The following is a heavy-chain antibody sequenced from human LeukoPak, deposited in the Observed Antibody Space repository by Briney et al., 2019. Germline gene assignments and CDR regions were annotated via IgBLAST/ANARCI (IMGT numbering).Heavy chain of an antibody. CDR1: GGTFSSYA. Sequence: ASVKVSCKASGGTFSSYAISWVRQAPGQGLEWMGRIIPILGIANYAQKFQGRVTITADKSTSTAYMELSSLRSEDTAVYYCARGIVGSSGWLVYWGQGTLVTVSS. V-gene: IGHV1-69*04. CDR3: ARGIVGSSGWLVY. D-gene: IGHD6-19*01. CDR2: IIPILGIA. J-gene: IGHJ4*02.